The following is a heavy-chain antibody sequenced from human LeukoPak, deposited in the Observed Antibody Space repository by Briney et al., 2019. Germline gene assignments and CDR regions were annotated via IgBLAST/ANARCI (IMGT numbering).Heavy chain of an antibody. J-gene: IGHJ4*02. CDR3: ARVGFCSGGSCYDY. CDR2: INPNSGGT. V-gene: IGHV1-2*06. Sequence: ASVKVSCKASRYTFTGYYMHWVRQAPGQGLEWMGRINPNSGGTNYAQKFQGRVTMTRDTSISTAYMELSRLRSDDTAVYYCARVGFCSGGSCYDYWGQGTLVTVSS. D-gene: IGHD2-15*01. CDR1: RYTFTGYY.